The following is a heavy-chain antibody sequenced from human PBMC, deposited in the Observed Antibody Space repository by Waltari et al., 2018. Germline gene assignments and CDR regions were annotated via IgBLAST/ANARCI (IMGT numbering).Heavy chain of an antibody. Sequence: QVQLVQSGAEVKKPGASVKVSCKASGYTFTSYAMHWVRQAPGQRLEWMGWINAGNGNTKYSQEFRGRVTITRDTSAGTAYMELSSLRSEDMAVYYCAREGSGRALGYWGQGTLVTVSS. CDR2: INAGNGNT. CDR3: AREGSGRALGY. CDR1: GYTFTSYA. J-gene: IGHJ4*02. V-gene: IGHV1-3*03. D-gene: IGHD6-19*01.